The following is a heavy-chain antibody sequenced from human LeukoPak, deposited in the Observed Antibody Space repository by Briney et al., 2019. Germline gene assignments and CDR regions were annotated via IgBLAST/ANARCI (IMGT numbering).Heavy chain of an antibody. CDR1: GGTFSSYA. Sequence: SVKVSCKASGGTFSSYAISGVQPAPGQGLKWMGRIIPILGIANYAQKFQGRVTITADKSTSTAYMELSSLRSEDTAVYYCADSTRGGSGSYSLFNYWGQGTLVTVSS. J-gene: IGHJ4*02. CDR3: ADSTRGGSGSYSLFNY. D-gene: IGHD3-10*01. CDR2: IIPILGIA. V-gene: IGHV1-69*04.